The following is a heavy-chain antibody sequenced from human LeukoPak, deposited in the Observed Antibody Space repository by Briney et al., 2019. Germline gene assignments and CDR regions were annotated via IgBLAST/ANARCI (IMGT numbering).Heavy chain of an antibody. J-gene: IGHJ4*02. D-gene: IGHD1-1*01. CDR3: ARVTGTRPYYFDY. CDR1: GGSISSYY. Sequence: PSETLSLTCTVSGGSISSYYWSWIRQPPGKGLEWIGYIYYSGSTNYNPSLKSRVTISVDTSKNQFSLKLSSVTAADTAVYYCARVTGTRPYYFDYWGQGILVTVSS. V-gene: IGHV4-59*01. CDR2: IYYSGST.